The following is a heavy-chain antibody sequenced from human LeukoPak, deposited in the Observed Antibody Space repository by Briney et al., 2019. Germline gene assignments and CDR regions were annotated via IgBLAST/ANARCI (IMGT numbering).Heavy chain of an antibody. CDR1: GFTFSSSA. Sequence: GGSLRLSCAASGFTFSSSAMSWVLQAPGKGLEWFSAISNNGGYTYYADSVQGRFTISRDNSKSTLCLQMNSLRAEDTAVYYCAKQLGYCSDGSCYFPYWGQGTLVTVSS. D-gene: IGHD2-15*01. CDR3: AKQLGYCSDGSCYFPY. V-gene: IGHV3-23*01. CDR2: ISNNGGYT. J-gene: IGHJ4*02.